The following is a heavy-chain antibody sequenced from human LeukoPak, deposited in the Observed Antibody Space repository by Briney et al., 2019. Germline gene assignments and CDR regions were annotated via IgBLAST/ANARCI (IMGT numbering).Heavy chain of an antibody. D-gene: IGHD4-17*01. Sequence: GGSLRLSCAASGFTFSSYAMSWVRQAPGKGLEWVSAISGSGGSTYYPGSVKGRFTISRENAKNSLYLQMNSLRAGDTAVYYCARSPNYGDYAFDIWGQGTMVTVSS. J-gene: IGHJ3*02. CDR1: GFTFSSYA. CDR3: ARSPNYGDYAFDI. CDR2: ISGSGGST. V-gene: IGHV3-23*01.